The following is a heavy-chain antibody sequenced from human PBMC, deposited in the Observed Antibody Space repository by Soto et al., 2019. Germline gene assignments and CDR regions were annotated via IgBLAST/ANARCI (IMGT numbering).Heavy chain of an antibody. CDR2: MYYSGST. Sequence: QVQLQESGPGLVKPSQTLSLTCNVSGGSISDGDYYWSWIRQPPGKGLEWIGYMYYSGSTSYNPALQGLVALSLDMSKNPFSLKLSSVTAADTAVYYCARDARGDTYGAGDRYFDLWGRGTLVTVSS. CDR3: ARDARGDTYGAGDRYFDL. V-gene: IGHV4-30-4*01. CDR1: GGSISDGDYY. D-gene: IGHD5-18*01. J-gene: IGHJ2*01.